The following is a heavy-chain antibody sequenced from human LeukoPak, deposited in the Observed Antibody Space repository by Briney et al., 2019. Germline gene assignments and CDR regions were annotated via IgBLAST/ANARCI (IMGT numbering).Heavy chain of an antibody. CDR2: IYYSGST. CDR1: GGSISSSSYY. Sequence: SETLSLACTVSGGSISSSSYYWGWIRQPPGKGLEWIGSIYYSGSTYYNPSLKSRVTISVDTSKNQFSLKLSSVTAADTAVYYCARLIRYYYGSGSENWGQGTLVTVSS. D-gene: IGHD3-10*01. V-gene: IGHV4-39*01. CDR3: ARLIRYYYGSGSEN. J-gene: IGHJ4*02.